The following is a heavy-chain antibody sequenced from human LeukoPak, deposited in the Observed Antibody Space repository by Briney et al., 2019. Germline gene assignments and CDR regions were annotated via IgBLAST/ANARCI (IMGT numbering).Heavy chain of an antibody. CDR2: INPNSGGT. Sequence: ASVKVSCKASGYTFTGYYMHWVRQAPGQGLEWMGWINPNSGGTNYAQKFQGRVTMTRDTSISTAYMELSRLRSDDTAVYYCARNKPAYYYYYYMDVWGKGTTVTVSS. V-gene: IGHV1-2*02. D-gene: IGHD2/OR15-2a*01. CDR1: GYTFTGYY. J-gene: IGHJ6*03. CDR3: ARNKPAYYYYYYMDV.